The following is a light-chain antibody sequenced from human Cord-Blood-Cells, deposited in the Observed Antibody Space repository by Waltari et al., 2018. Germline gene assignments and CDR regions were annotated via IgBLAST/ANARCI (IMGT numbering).Light chain of an antibody. CDR1: QSVSSY. Sequence: EIVLTQSPATLSLSPGERATLSCRASQSVSSYLAWYQQKPGQAPRLLIYDASNRATGIPARFSGSGSGTDFTLTISSLQAEDVAVYYCQQYYSTPTFGQGTKVEIK. V-gene: IGKV3-11*01. CDR3: QQYYSTPT. J-gene: IGKJ1*01. CDR2: DAS.